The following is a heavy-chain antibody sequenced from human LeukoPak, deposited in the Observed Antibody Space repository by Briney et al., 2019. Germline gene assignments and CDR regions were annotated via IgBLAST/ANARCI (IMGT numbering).Heavy chain of an antibody. J-gene: IGHJ5*02. CDR2: IYASGST. CDR3: ARTVSGYYFNA. D-gene: IGHD5-12*01. V-gene: IGHV4-4*09. Sequence: SETLSLSCSVSGGSISSYYWSWIRQPPGKGLEWIGYIYASGSTSYNPSHKSRVTISLDTSKNQFSLKLSSVTAADTAVYYCARTVSGYYFNAWGPGTLVTVST. CDR1: GGSISSYY.